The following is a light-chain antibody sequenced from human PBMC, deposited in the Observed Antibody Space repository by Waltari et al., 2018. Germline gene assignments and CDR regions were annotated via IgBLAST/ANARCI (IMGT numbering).Light chain of an antibody. J-gene: IGKJ1*01. V-gene: IGKV1-6*01. Sequence: AIQLTQSPSSLSASIGDRVTITCRASQDITRDLAWFQQKSGKAPKLLIYASSSLQNGVPSRFSGRGSGTDFSLIITGLQPEDSATYFCLQDNSFPWTFGQGTKVDIK. CDR1: QDITRD. CDR3: LQDNSFPWT. CDR2: ASS.